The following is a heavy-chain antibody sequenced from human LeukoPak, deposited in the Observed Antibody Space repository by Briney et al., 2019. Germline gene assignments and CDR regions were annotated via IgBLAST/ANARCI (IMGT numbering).Heavy chain of an antibody. D-gene: IGHD6-19*01. Sequence: GGSLRLSCAASGFTFPNYALSWVRRAPGKGLEWVSTIGGGGGGTYYADSVKGRFTISRDNSKNTLFLQVSSLRPEDTAVYYCARRGIAVTGALGFFDLWGRGTLVTVSS. CDR1: GFTFPNYA. CDR2: IGGGGGGT. J-gene: IGHJ2*01. V-gene: IGHV3-23*01. CDR3: ARRGIAVTGALGFFDL.